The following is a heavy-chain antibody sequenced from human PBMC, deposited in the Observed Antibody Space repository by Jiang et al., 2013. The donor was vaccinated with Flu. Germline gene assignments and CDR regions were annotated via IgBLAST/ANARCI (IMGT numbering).Heavy chain of an antibody. CDR3: ARSPGLTVTRRYFDL. Sequence: GLVKPSETLSLTCTVSGYSISSGYYWAWIRQPPGKGLEWIGSIYRSGSGSTYYNASLKSRVTISVDTSKNQFSLNVTSVTATDTALYYCARSPGLTVTRRYFDLWGRGTLVTVSS. D-gene: IGHD4-17*01. J-gene: IGHJ2*01. V-gene: IGHV4-38-2*02. CDR2: IYRSGSGST. CDR1: GYSISSGYY.